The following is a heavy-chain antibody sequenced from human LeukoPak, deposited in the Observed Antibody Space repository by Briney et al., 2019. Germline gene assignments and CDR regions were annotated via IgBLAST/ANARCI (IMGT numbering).Heavy chain of an antibody. CDR1: GAPVSSNSYH. Sequence: SETLSLTCTVSGAPVSSNSYHWSWIRQAPGKGLEWIGHSGNSDYKPSLKSRITISTDTSNNHFSLNLVSVTAADTAVYYCATYYVGAGGRGHWGPGTLDTVSS. D-gene: IGHD3-16*01. V-gene: IGHV4-61*03. CDR3: ATYYVGAGGRGH. CDR2: HSGNS. J-gene: IGHJ4*02.